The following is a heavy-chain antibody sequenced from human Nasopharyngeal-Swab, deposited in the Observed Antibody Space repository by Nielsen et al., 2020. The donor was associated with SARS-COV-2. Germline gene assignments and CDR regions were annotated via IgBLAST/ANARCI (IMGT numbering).Heavy chain of an antibody. CDR2: ISGGGGST. D-gene: IGHD6-13*01. CDR1: GFTFSSYA. J-gene: IGHJ3*02. CDR3: AKDLSGIAAADDAFDI. Sequence: GESLKISCAASGFTFSSYAMSWVRQAPGKGLEWVSAISGGGGSTYYADSVKGRFTISRDNSKNTLYLQMNSLRAEDTAVYYCAKDLSGIAAADDAFDIWGQGTMVTVSS. V-gene: IGHV3-23*01.